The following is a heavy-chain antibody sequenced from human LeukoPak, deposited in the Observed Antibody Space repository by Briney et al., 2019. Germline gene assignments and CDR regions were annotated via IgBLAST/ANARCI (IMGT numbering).Heavy chain of an antibody. J-gene: IGHJ3*02. CDR1: GFTFSSYW. V-gene: IGHV3-7*01. Sequence: PGGSLRLSCAASGFTFSSYWMSWVRQAPGKGLEWVANIKQDGSEKYYVDSVKGRFTISRDNAKNSLYLQMNSLRAEDTAVYYCARVPALFAGDAFDIWGQGTMVTVSS. CDR3: ARVPALFAGDAFDI. D-gene: IGHD2-21*01. CDR2: IKQDGSEK.